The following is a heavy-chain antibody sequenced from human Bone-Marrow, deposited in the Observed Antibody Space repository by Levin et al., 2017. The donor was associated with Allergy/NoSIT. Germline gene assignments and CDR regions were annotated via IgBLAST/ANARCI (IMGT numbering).Heavy chain of an antibody. CDR3: AKATVVVPADGAFDY. J-gene: IGHJ4*02. Sequence: LSGGSLRLSCAASGFTFSSYAMSWVRQAPGKGLEWVSAISGSGGSTYYADSVKGRFTISRDNSKNTLYLQMNSLRAEDTAVYYCAKATVVVPADGAFDYWGQGTLVTVSS. CDR1: GFTFSSYA. V-gene: IGHV3-23*01. D-gene: IGHD2-2*01. CDR2: ISGSGGST.